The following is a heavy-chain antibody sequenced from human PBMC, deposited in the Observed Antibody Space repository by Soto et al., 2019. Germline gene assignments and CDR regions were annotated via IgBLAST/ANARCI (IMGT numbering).Heavy chain of an antibody. CDR3: ARQFSVYGDYGRYFDF. J-gene: IGHJ4*02. CDR1: GGSISSSGYY. D-gene: IGHD4-17*01. V-gene: IGHV4-39*01. CDR2: IYYSGST. Sequence: QLQLQESCTGLVKPSETLSLTCTVSGGSISSSGYYWGWIRQPPGKGLEWIGTIYYSGSTYYNPSLKSRVTISVDTSKNQFSLKLSSVTAADTAVYYCARQFSVYGDYGRYFDFWGQGTLVTVSS.